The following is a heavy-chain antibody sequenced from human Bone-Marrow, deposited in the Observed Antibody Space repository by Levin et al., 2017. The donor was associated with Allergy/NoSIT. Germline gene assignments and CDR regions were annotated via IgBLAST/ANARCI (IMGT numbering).Heavy chain of an antibody. CDR3: AKGGGSGYYLGRAGHYYAVDV. CDR2: VSYDGSIK. CDR1: GFTFSSYA. Sequence: GGSLRLSCAASGFTFSSYAMHWVRQAPGKGLVWLAVVSYDGSIKYYADSVKGRFTISRDNSKNTVNLQMNTLRPEDTGVYYCAKGGGSGYYLGRAGHYYAVDVWGQGTTVTVSS. V-gene: IGHV3-30*04. J-gene: IGHJ6*02. D-gene: IGHD3-3*01.